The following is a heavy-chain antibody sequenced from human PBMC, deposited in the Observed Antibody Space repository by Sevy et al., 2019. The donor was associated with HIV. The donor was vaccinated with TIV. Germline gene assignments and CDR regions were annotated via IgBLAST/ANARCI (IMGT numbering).Heavy chain of an antibody. D-gene: IGHD4-4*01. CDR3: ARETDNSARWLDP. CDR1: GFTFNFHG. CDR2: IWHDGSNK. V-gene: IGHV3-30*02. Sequence: GGSLRLSCAASGFTFNFHGMHWVRQAPGKGLEWVAFIWHDGSNKYMADSVKGRFTISRDNSKNTLFLQMNSLTVEDTAIYYCARETDNSARWLDPWGQGTLVTVSS. J-gene: IGHJ5*02.